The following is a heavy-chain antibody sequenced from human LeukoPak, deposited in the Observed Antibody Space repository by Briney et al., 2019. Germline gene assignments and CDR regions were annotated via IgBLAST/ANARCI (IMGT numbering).Heavy chain of an antibody. CDR1: GFTSISNG. J-gene: IGHJ4*02. Sequence: PGGPLSLSCPASGFTSISNGIHWFGQAPGKGLEWWAFISYDGSNKYYADSVKGRFTISRDNSKNTLYLQMNSLRAEDTAVYYCAKDHFYYYDSSGYYPDYWGQGTLVTVSS. CDR3: AKDHFYYYDSSGYYPDY. V-gene: IGHV3-30*18. D-gene: IGHD3-22*01. CDR2: ISYDGSNK.